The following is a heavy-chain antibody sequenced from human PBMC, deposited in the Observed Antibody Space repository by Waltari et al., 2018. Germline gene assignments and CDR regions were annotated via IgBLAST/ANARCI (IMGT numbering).Heavy chain of an antibody. CDR3: ARDRPVTTDFDY. CDR2: ISAYNGNT. Sequence: QVQLVPSGAAVNNTGASVKVSCKALGYNFTSLCISWVQQAPGQGPAWMGWISAYNGNTNYAQKLQGRVTMTTDTSTSTAYMELRSLRSDDTAVYYCARDRPVTTDFDYWGQGTLVTVSS. D-gene: IGHD4-17*01. V-gene: IGHV1-18*01. J-gene: IGHJ4*02. CDR1: GYNFTSLC.